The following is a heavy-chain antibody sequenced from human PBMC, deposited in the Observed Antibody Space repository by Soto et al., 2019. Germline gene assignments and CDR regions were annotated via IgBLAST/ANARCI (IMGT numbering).Heavy chain of an antibody. D-gene: IGHD3-10*01. J-gene: IGHJ4*02. CDR2: ISGSGGST. V-gene: IGHV3-23*01. CDR1: GFTFSSYA. Sequence: GGSLRLSCAASGFTFSSYAMSWVRQAPGKGLEWVSAISGSGGSTYYADSVKGRFTISRDNSKNTLYLQMNSLRAEDTAVYYCAREGVDGSGSYLYYFDYWGQGTLVTVSS. CDR3: AREGVDGSGSYLYYFDY.